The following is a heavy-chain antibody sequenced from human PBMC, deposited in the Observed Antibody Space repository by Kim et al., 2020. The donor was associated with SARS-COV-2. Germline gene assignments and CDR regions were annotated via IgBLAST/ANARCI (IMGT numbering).Heavy chain of an antibody. CDR3: ARMISSSRIDY. V-gene: IGHV4-39*01. D-gene: IGHD6-13*01. Sequence: TYSHPSLERRGPISADTSKNQFSYKLSSVHAADTAVYYCARMISSSRIDYWGQGTLVTVSS. CDR2: T. J-gene: IGHJ4*02.